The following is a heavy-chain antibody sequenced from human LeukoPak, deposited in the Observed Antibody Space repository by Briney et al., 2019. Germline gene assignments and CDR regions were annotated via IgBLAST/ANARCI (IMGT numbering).Heavy chain of an antibody. J-gene: IGHJ6*02. CDR1: GGSISSYY. CDR3: ARGCQQQLFSIYYYYGMDV. V-gene: IGHV4-34*01. Sequence: PSETLSLTCTVSGGSISSYYWSWIRQPPGKGLEWIGEINHSGSTNYNPSLKSRVTISVDTSKNQFSLKLSSVTAADTAVYYCARGCQQQLFSIYYYYGMDVWGQGTTVTVSS. CDR2: INHSGST. D-gene: IGHD6-13*01.